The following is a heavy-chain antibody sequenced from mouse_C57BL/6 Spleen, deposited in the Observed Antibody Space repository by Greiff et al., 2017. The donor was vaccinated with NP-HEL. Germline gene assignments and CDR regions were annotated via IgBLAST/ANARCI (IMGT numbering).Heavy chain of an antibody. J-gene: IGHJ4*01. V-gene: IGHV1-55*01. CDR1: GYTFTSYW. Sequence: QVQLQQPGAELVKPGASVKMSCKASGYTFTSYWITWVKQRPGQGLEWIGDIYPGSGSTNYNEKFKSKATLTVATSSSTAYMQLSSLTSEDSAVYYCARSGNYYGSYAMDYWGQGTSVTVSS. D-gene: IGHD1-1*01. CDR2: IYPGSGST. CDR3: ARSGNYYGSYAMDY.